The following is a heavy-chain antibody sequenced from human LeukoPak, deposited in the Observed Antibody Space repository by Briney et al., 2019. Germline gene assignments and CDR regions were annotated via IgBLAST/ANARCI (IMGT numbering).Heavy chain of an antibody. Sequence: GESLKISLKGSGYRFTSYWIGWVRRMPGKGLEWMRIIYPGDSDTRYSPSFQGQVTISADKSISTAYLQWSSLKASDTAMYYCARQASYDFWSGYYYGMDVWGQGTTVTVSS. CDR3: ARQASYDFWSGYYYGMDV. D-gene: IGHD3-3*01. V-gene: IGHV5-51*01. CDR1: GYRFTSYW. CDR2: IYPGDSDT. J-gene: IGHJ6*02.